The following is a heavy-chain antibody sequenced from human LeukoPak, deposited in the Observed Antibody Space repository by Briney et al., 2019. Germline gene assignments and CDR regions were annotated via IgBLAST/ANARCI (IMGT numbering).Heavy chain of an antibody. J-gene: IGHJ1*01. D-gene: IGHD3-3*01. CDR2: ISYSSST. CDR3: GTDWRRSILERFQY. CDR1: GYSISSGYY. Sequence: SETLSLTCAVSGYSISSGYYWGWSRPPPGKGLEWFGSISYSSSTYYNPSLKSRVITRADTSTNHFSLKLSSVAAAATAVYYTGTDWRRSILERFQYWGQGSLVTVSP. V-gene: IGHV4-38-2*01.